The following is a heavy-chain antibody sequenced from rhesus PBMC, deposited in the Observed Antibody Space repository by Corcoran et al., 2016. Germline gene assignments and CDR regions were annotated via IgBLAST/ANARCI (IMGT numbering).Heavy chain of an antibody. D-gene: IGHD6-31*01. CDR1: GGSISSSY. V-gene: IGHV4-169*01. CDR3: ARRDSSGYNFDY. Sequence: QLQLQESGPGLVKPSETLSVTCAVSGGSISSSYWSWIRQAPGKGLEWIGYIYGRGSSTNSNPSLKSRVTLSVDTSKNQLSLKLSSVTAADTAVYYCARRDSSGYNFDYWGQGVLVTVSS. J-gene: IGHJ4*01. CDR2: IYGRGSST.